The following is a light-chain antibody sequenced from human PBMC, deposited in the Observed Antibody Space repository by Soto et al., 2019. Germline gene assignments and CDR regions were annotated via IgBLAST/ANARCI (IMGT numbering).Light chain of an antibody. V-gene: IGKV3-11*01. CDR1: QSITTY. J-gene: IGKJ4*01. CDR3: PPRSNWLN. Sequence: ELVLTPSPATLSLSPVERATLSFSSSQSITTYLALYQQKSGQAPRLLIYDASNRATGIPARFSGSWSGTDFTLSISSLEPEEFAVYYCPPRSNWLNCGGGTRGAIK. CDR2: DAS.